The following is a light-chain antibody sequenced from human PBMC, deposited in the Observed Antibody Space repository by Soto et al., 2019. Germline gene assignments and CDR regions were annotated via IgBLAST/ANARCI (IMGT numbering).Light chain of an antibody. J-gene: IGKJ1*01. CDR2: WAS. CDR1: QSVLYSSNNKNY. CDR3: QQYYTTPRT. Sequence: DIVMTQSPDSLAVSLGERATINCKASQSVLYSSNNKNYLAWYQQKSGQPPRLLIFWASARDAGVPDRFSGSGFGTDFTLTISSLQAEDVAVYYCQQYYTTPRTFGQGTKVEI. V-gene: IGKV4-1*01.